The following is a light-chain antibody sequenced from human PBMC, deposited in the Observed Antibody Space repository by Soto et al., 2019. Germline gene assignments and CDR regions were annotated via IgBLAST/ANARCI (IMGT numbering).Light chain of an antibody. CDR3: CSYAGSSSFRVL. V-gene: IGLV2-11*01. Sequence: QSVLTQPRSVSGSPGQSVTISCTGTNSDVGTYNYVSWYQQHPGKAPKLIIYDVTKRPSGFPDRFSGSKSGNTASLIISGLQAADEAEYYCCCCSYAGSSSFRVLFGGGTQLTVL. J-gene: IGLJ2*01. CDR2: DVT. CDR1: NSDVGTYNY.